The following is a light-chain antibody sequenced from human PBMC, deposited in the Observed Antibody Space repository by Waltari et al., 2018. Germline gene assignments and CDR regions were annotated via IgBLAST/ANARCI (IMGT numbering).Light chain of an antibody. Sequence: QSALTQPAAVSGSPGQSVTISCTGASSVIGRYDIFTWYQQHPGNGPKLVISDVSKRPSGVSDRFSGSKSGDTASLTISGLQFEDEADYYCCSYAGNYVWVFGGGTRLTVL. CDR2: DVS. CDR3: CSYAGNYVWV. J-gene: IGLJ3*02. CDR1: SSVIGRYDI. V-gene: IGLV2-23*02.